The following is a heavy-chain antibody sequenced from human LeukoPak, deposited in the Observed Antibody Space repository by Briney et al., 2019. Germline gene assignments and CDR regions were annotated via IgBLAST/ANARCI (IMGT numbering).Heavy chain of an antibody. CDR1: GGSISSSNW. Sequence: SETLSLTCVVSGGSISSSNWWSWVRQPPEKGLEWIGEIYHSGSTNYNPSLKSRVTISVDKSKNQFSLKLSSVTAADTAVYYCAREHEGYDILTGYYDWFDPWGQGTLVTVSS. J-gene: IGHJ5*02. D-gene: IGHD3-9*01. CDR2: IYHSGST. V-gene: IGHV4-4*02. CDR3: AREHEGYDILTGYYDWFDP.